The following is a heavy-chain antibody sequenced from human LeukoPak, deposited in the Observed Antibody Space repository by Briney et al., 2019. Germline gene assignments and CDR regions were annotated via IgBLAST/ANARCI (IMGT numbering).Heavy chain of an antibody. D-gene: IGHD2-2*02. J-gene: IGHJ4*02. CDR1: GFTFSSYT. CDR2: ISYDGSNK. Sequence: GGSLRLSCAASGFTFSSYTMHWVRQAPGQGLEWVAVISYDGSNKYYADSVKGQFTISGDTSKNTLYLQMNSLRAEDTAVYYCARDRCSSTSCYTHYFDYWGQGTLVTVSS. V-gene: IGHV3-30-3*01. CDR3: ARDRCSSTSCYTHYFDY.